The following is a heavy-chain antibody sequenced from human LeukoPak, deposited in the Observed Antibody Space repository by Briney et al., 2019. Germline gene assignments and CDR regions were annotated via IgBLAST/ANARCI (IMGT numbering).Heavy chain of an antibody. Sequence: SVTVSCKASGGTFSSYAISWVRQAPGQGLEWMGGIIPIFGTANYAQKFQGRVTITADESTSTAYMELSSLRSEDTAVYYCARGEMTGYSSGWYTYWGQGTLVTVSS. CDR2: IIPIFGTA. V-gene: IGHV1-69*01. CDR3: ARGEMTGYSSGWYTY. D-gene: IGHD6-19*01. CDR1: GGTFSSYA. J-gene: IGHJ4*02.